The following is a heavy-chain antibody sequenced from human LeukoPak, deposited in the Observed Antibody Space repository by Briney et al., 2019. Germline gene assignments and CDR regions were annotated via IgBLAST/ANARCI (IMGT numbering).Heavy chain of an antibody. V-gene: IGHV4-34*01. J-gene: IGHJ4*02. CDR3: ATNPGGYCSSGDCYGEAS. Sequence: PSETLSLTCAVSGGSISGYYWSWIRQPPGKGLEWIGEINHNGSTNYNPSLKSRVTISVDTSKNQFSLKLSSVTAADTAVYYCATNPGGYCSSGDCYGEASWGQGNLVTVSS. D-gene: IGHD2-15*01. CDR1: GGSISGYY. CDR2: INHNGST.